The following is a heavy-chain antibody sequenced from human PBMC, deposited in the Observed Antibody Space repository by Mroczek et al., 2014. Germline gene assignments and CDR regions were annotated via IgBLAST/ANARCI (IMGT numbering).Heavy chain of an antibody. Sequence: QVQLQESGPGLVKPSQTLSLTCTVSGGSISSGSYYWSWIRQPAGKGLEWIGRIYTSGSTNYNPSLKSRVTMSVDTSKNQFSLKLSSVTAADTAVYYCARGGSTTQSPWRFDPWGQGTLVTVSS. CDR3: ARGGSTTQSPWRFDP. D-gene: IGHD2-2*01. J-gene: IGHJ5*02. CDR2: IYTSGST. CDR1: GGSISSGSYY. V-gene: IGHV4-61*02.